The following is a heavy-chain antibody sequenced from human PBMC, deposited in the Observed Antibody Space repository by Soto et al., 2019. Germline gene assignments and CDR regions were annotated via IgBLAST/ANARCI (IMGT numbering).Heavy chain of an antibody. J-gene: IGHJ4*02. Sequence: SETLSLTCTVSGGSISSSTYSWGWFRQPPGKGPEWIGSVYYSESTSYCPSLKSRVTISKDTSKNQFSLKLSSLTAADTAVYYCARHEGPNPGGVIMFWGQGTLVTVSS. CDR1: GGSISSSTYS. V-gene: IGHV4-39*01. CDR3: ARHEGPNPGGVIMF. D-gene: IGHD3-16*01. CDR2: VYYSEST.